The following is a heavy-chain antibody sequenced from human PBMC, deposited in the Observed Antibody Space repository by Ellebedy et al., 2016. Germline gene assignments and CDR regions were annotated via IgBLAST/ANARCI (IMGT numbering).Heavy chain of an antibody. J-gene: IGHJ3*02. V-gene: IGHV1-24*01. CDR3: ATGTRYTRDDAFDI. D-gene: IGHD3-9*01. CDR1: GYTLTELS. Sequence: ASVKVSXXVSGYTLTELSMHWVRQAPGKGLEWMGGFDPEDGETIYAQKFQGRVTMTEDTSTDTAYMELSSLRSEDTAVYYCATGTRYTRDDAFDIWGQGTMVTVSS. CDR2: FDPEDGET.